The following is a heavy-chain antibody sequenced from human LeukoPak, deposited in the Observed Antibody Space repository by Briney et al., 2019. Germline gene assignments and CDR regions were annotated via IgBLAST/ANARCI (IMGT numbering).Heavy chain of an antibody. Sequence: ASVKVSCKASGYTFTNHDINSVRQASGQGLEWMGWMNPKSGNTGYLQKFQGRVTMTRDTSMSTAFMELSSLTSEDTAVYYCARGVNSQGTAMVLFDSWGQGSLVTVSA. CDR3: ARGVNSQGTAMVLFDS. J-gene: IGHJ4*02. D-gene: IGHD5-18*01. V-gene: IGHV1-8*01. CDR1: GYTFTNHD. CDR2: MNPKSGNT.